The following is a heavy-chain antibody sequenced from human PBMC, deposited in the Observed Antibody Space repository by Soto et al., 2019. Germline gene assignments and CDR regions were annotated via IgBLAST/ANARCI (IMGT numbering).Heavy chain of an antibody. J-gene: IGHJ5*02. CDR1: GDSISGGASF. Sequence: SETLSLTCTVSGDSISGGASFWGWIRQPPGKGLEWIANVYYSGSSYYNPSLKSRLTISVDTTKNQFSLQLKSMTAADTAVYYCAKLSCTSSTCYFPGWFDPWGQGTLVTVSS. D-gene: IGHD2-2*01. CDR3: AKLSCTSSTCYFPGWFDP. V-gene: IGHV4-31*03. CDR2: VYYSGSS.